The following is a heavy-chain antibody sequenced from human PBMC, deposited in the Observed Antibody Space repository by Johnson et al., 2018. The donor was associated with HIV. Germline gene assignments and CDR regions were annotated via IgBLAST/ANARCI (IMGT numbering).Heavy chain of an antibody. Sequence: QVQVVESGGGVVQPGRSLRLSCAASGFTFSSYGMHWVRQAPGKGLEWVAVIWYDGSNKYYADSVKGRFTISRDNSENTLYLQMNSLRAEDTALYYCAKSSPAAARFRLGSAFDIWGQGTMVTVSS. CDR2: IWYDGSNK. J-gene: IGHJ3*02. CDR3: AKSSPAAARFRLGSAFDI. V-gene: IGHV3-33*06. D-gene: IGHD6-6*01. CDR1: GFTFSSYG.